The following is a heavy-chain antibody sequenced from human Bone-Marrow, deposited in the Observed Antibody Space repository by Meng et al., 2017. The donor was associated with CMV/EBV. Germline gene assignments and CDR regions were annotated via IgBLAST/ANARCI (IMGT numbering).Heavy chain of an antibody. J-gene: IGHJ6*02. CDR2: ISSSSSTI. CDR3: ARDLNGDGIYYFYGMDV. Sequence: GGSLRLSCAASGFTFSSYSMNWVRQAPGKGLEWVSYISSSSSTIYYADSVKGRFTISRDNAKNSLYLQMNSLRAEDTAVYYCARDLNGDGIYYFYGMDVWGQGTTVTVSS. CDR1: GFTFSSYS. D-gene: IGHD7-27*01. V-gene: IGHV3-48*04.